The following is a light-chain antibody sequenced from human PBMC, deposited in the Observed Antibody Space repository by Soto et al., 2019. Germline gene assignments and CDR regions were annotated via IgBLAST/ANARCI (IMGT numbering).Light chain of an antibody. Sequence: QSVLTQPASVSGSPGQSITISCTGTSSDVGGYNYVSWYQQHPGKAPKLMIYEVSNRPSGVSNRFSRSKSGHTASLTISGLQSEDEADYFCTSYTSSSTLDVFGTGTKVTVL. CDR1: SSDVGGYNY. CDR3: TSYTSSSTLDV. CDR2: EVS. V-gene: IGLV2-14*01. J-gene: IGLJ1*01.